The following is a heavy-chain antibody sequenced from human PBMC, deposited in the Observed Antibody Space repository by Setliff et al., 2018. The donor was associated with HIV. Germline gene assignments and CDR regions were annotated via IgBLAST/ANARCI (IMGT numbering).Heavy chain of an antibody. Sequence: PSETLSLTCSVSGVSINRTDHYWGWIRQSPGKRLEWIGSVSQSGSTYYNPSLTSRITISVDRSKNLFSLKLISVTAADQGVYYCARVPVAGANWFDPWGLGTLVTVSS. CDR2: VSQSGST. CDR1: GVSINRTDHY. V-gene: IGHV4-39*01. CDR3: ARVPVAGANWFDP. J-gene: IGHJ5*02. D-gene: IGHD2-21*01.